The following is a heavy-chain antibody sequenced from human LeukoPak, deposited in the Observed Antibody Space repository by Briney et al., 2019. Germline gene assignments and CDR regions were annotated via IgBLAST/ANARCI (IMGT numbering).Heavy chain of an antibody. Sequence: GGSLRLSCAASGFTVSSNYMSWVRQAPGKGLERGSVIYSGGRTYYAGSVKDRFTISRDNSKNTLYLQMNSLSAEDRAVYYCVSLTHGDYYYYYMDVWGKGTTVTVPS. V-gene: IGHV3-53*01. CDR3: VSLTHGDYYYYYMDV. CDR2: IYSGGRT. D-gene: IGHD3-10*01. CDR1: GFTVSSNY. J-gene: IGHJ6*03.